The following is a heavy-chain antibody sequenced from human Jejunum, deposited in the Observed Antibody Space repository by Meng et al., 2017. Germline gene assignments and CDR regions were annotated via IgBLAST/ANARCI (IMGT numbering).Heavy chain of an antibody. D-gene: IGHD4-23*01. Sequence: VRLQESGPGLVRPVQTLPLTCPVSGGPMNSAGHYWSWIRQDPGKGLEWIGYIHYSGGTYYNPSLKSRVTISVDTSKNQFSLKLNSVSAADTAVYYCARATAGNSEYFQNWGQGTLVTVSS. CDR1: GGPMNSAGHY. V-gene: IGHV4-31*03. CDR3: ARATAGNSEYFQN. J-gene: IGHJ1*01. CDR2: IHYSGGT.